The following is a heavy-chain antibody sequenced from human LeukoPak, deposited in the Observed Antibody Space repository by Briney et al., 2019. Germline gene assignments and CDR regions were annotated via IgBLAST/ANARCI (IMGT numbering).Heavy chain of an antibody. Sequence: GGSLRLSCAASGFTFSSHSLMWVRQAPGKGLEWVSSISPDSGYIYYADSVKGRFTIPRDNAENSLFLQMNSLGAEDTAVYYCAPFSAVTHYYFDYWGQGTLVTVSS. D-gene: IGHD6-13*01. CDR2: ISPDSGYI. V-gene: IGHV3-21*01. CDR3: APFSAVTHYYFDY. CDR1: GFTFSSHS. J-gene: IGHJ4*02.